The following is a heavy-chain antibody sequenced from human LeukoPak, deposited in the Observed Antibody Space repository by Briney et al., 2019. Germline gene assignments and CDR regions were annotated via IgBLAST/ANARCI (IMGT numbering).Heavy chain of an antibody. CDR2: ISGSGGST. Sequence: PGGSLRLSCAASGFTFSSYAMSWVRQAPGKGLEWVSAISGSGGSTYYADSVKGRFTISRDNSKNTLYLQMNSLRAEDTAVYYCAKTPSPYFDWPIEGYWGQGTLVTVSS. CDR1: GFTFSSYA. J-gene: IGHJ4*02. D-gene: IGHD3-9*01. CDR3: AKTPSPYFDWPIEGY. V-gene: IGHV3-23*01.